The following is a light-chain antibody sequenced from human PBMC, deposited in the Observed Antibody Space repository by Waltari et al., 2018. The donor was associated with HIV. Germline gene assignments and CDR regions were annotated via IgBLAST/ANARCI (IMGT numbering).Light chain of an antibody. V-gene: IGLV1-44*01. Sequence: QSVLTQPPSAPGTSGTRVCVSCSGTSSTIRRNSVHWYQQPPGPDPKLLIYNNNQRPSGVPDRFSVSNSGTSASLAISGLQSEDEADYYCAAWDDSLNGPVFGGGTKLTVL. CDR2: NNN. J-gene: IGLJ2*01. CDR3: AAWDDSLNGPV. CDR1: SSTIRRNS.